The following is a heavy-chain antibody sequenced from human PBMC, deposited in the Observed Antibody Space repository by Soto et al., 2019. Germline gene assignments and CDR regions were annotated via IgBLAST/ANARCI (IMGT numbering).Heavy chain of an antibody. J-gene: IGHJ6*02. CDR1: GGTFSSYA. D-gene: IGHD3-3*01. V-gene: IGHV1-69*06. Sequence: SVKVSCKASGGTFSSYAISWVRQAPGQGLEWMGGIIPIFGTANYAQKFQGRVTITADKSTSTAYMELSSLRSEDTAVYYCAATTYYDFWGGYSDYYYYYGMDVWGQGTTVTVSS. CDR3: AATTYYDFWGGYSDYYYYYGMDV. CDR2: IIPIFGTA.